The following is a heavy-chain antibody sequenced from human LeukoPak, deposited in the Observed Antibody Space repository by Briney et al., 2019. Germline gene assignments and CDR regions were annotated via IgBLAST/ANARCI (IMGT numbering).Heavy chain of an antibody. V-gene: IGHV1-2*02. CDR2: INPNSGGT. Sequence: RASVKVSCKASGYTFTSYGISWVRQAPGQGLEWMGWINPNSGGTNYAQKFQGRVTMTRDTSISTAYMELSRLRSDDTAVYYCARLGSGTTAFDYWGQGTLVTVSS. J-gene: IGHJ4*02. D-gene: IGHD4-17*01. CDR1: GYTFTSYG. CDR3: ARLGSGTTAFDY.